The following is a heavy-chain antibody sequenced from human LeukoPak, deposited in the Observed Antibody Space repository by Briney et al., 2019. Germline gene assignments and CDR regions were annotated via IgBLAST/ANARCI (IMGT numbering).Heavy chain of an antibody. J-gene: IGHJ3*02. CDR3: AGPVPAMSSIDAFDI. CDR1: GGSFSGYY. D-gene: IGHD2-2*01. V-gene: IGHV4-34*01. CDR2: INHSGST. Sequence: SETLSLTCAVYGGSFSGYYWSWIRQPPGKGLEWIGEINHSGSTNYNPSLKSRVTMSVDTSKNQFSLKLSSVTAADTAVYYCAGPVPAMSSIDAFDIWGQGTMVTVSS.